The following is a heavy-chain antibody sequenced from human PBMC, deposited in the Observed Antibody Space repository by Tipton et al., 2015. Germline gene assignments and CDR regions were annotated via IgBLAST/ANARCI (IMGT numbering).Heavy chain of an antibody. D-gene: IGHD6-19*01. V-gene: IGHV3-21*01. Sequence: SLRLSCAASGFTFSSYTMNWVRQAPGKGLEWVSSISSSSSYTYYADSVKGRFTISRDNAKNSLYLQMNSLRAEDTAVYYCARARSGWGYFDYWGQGTLVTVSS. CDR2: ISSSSSYT. CDR1: GFTFSSYT. CDR3: ARARSGWGYFDY. J-gene: IGHJ4*02.